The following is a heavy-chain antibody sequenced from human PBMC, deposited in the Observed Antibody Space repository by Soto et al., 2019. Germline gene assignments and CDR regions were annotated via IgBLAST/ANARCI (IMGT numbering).Heavy chain of an antibody. V-gene: IGHV4-30-4*01. D-gene: IGHD1-26*01. Sequence: SETLSLTCTVSGGSISSGDYYWSWIRQPPGKGLEWIGYIYYSGSTYYNPSLKSRVGISVDTSKNQFSLRLSSVTAADTAVYYCARHNIEGGYRYFDNWGQGTLVTVSS. CDR3: ARHNIEGGYRYFDN. CDR1: GGSISSGDYY. J-gene: IGHJ4*02. CDR2: IYYSGST.